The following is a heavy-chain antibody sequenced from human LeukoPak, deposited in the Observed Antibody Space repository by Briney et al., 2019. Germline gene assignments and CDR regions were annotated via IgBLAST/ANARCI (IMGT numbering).Heavy chain of an antibody. Sequence: PSETLSLTCTVSGDFISSYYWSWIRQPPGKGLEWIGYIYYSGSTNYHPSLKSRLTISVGTSKNQFSLKLNSVTAADTAVYYCARMTLSFDYWGQGTLVTVSS. V-gene: IGHV4-59*08. CDR3: ARMTLSFDY. CDR1: GDFISSYY. J-gene: IGHJ4*02. D-gene: IGHD2/OR15-2a*01. CDR2: IYYSGST.